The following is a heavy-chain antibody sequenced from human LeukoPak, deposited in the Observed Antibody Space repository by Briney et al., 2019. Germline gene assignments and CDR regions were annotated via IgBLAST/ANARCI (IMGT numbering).Heavy chain of an antibody. J-gene: IGHJ3*02. Sequence: SETLSLTCTVSGGSISSYYWSWIRHPPGKGLEWVGYINYSGSSNYNPSLKSRVTISVDTSKNQFSLKLISVTAADTAVYYCARGRSSGWPRGAFDIWGQGTMVTVSS. CDR2: INYSGSS. CDR1: GGSISSYY. CDR3: ARGRSSGWPRGAFDI. V-gene: IGHV4-59*01. D-gene: IGHD6-19*01.